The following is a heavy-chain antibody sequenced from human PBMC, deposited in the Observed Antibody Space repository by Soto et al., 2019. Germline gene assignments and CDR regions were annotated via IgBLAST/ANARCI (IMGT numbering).Heavy chain of an antibody. CDR1: GGSISSGGYY. V-gene: IGHV4-31*03. CDR3: ARGLPYDSSGYWGVDAFDI. Sequence: TLSLTCTVSGGSISSGGYYWSWIRQHPGKGLEWIGYIYYSGSTYYNPSHKSRVTISVDTSKNQFSLKLSSVTAADTAVYYCARGLPYDSSGYWGVDAFDIWGQGTMVTVS. D-gene: IGHD3-22*01. CDR2: IYYSGST. J-gene: IGHJ3*02.